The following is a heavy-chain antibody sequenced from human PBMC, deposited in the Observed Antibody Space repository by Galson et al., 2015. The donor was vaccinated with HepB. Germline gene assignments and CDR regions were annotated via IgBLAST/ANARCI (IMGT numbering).Heavy chain of an antibody. Sequence: SVKVSCKASGYTFTSYAMNWVRQAPGQGLEWMGWINTNTGNPTYAQGFTGRFVFSLDTSVSTAYLQISSLKAEDTAVYYCAVTPIGYGDYAPLFDYWGQGTLVTVSS. D-gene: IGHD4-17*01. CDR2: INTNTGNP. V-gene: IGHV7-4-1*02. CDR3: AVTPIGYGDYAPLFDY. CDR1: GYTFTSYA. J-gene: IGHJ4*02.